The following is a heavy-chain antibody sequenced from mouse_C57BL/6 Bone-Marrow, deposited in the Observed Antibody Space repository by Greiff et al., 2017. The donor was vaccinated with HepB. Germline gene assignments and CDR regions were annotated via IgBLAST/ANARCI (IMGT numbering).Heavy chain of an antibody. CDR2: FHPYNDDT. CDR3: ARGGYDYDRYWYFDV. V-gene: IGHV1-47*01. D-gene: IGHD2-4*01. CDR1: GYTFTTYP. Sequence: QVQLQQSGAELVKPGASVKMSCKASGYTFTTYPIEWMKQNHGKSLEWIGNFHPYNDDTKYNEKFKGKATLTVEKSSSTVYLELSRLTSDDSAVYYCARGGYDYDRYWYFDVWGTGTTVTVSS. J-gene: IGHJ1*03.